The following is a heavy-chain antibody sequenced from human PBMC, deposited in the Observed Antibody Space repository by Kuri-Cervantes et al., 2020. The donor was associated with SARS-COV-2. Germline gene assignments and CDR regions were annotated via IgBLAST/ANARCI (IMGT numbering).Heavy chain of an antibody. Sequence: SVKVSCKASGYTFTSYAISWVRQAPGQGLEWMGGIIPIFGTANYAQKFQGRVTITADESTSTAYMELSSLRSEDTAVYYCARAFYYYYYMDVWGKGTTVTVSS. CDR2: IIPIFGTA. CDR1: GYTFTSYA. CDR3: ARAFYYYYYMDV. J-gene: IGHJ6*03. V-gene: IGHV1-69*13.